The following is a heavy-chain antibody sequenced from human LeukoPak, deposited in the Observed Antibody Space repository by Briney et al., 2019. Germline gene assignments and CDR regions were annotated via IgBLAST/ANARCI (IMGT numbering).Heavy chain of an antibody. Sequence: SETLSLTCTVSGGSISSGGYYWSWIRQHPGTGLEWIGYIYYSGSTYYNPSLKSRVTISVDTSKNQFSLKLSSVTAADTAVYYCARDARSSWPNPYDAFDIWGQGTMVTVSS. CDR1: GGSISSGGYY. J-gene: IGHJ3*02. D-gene: IGHD6-13*01. CDR3: ARDARSSWPNPYDAFDI. CDR2: IYYSGST. V-gene: IGHV4-31*03.